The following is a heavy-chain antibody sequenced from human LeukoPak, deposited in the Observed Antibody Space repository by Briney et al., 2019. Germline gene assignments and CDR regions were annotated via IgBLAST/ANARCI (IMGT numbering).Heavy chain of an antibody. D-gene: IGHD3-10*01. J-gene: IGHJ5*02. CDR2: ISGSSNYI. Sequence: PGGSLRLSCAASGFTFSAYSMRWVRQAPGKGLEWVSSISGSSNYIYYADSVKGRFTISRDNSKNSLYLQMNSLRAEDTALYYCAKDISYGSGGGPFDPWGQGTLVTVSS. V-gene: IGHV3-21*04. CDR3: AKDISYGSGGGPFDP. CDR1: GFTFSAYS.